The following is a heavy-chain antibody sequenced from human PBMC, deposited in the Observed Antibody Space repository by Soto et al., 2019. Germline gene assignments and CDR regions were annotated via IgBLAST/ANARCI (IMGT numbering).Heavy chain of an antibody. J-gene: IGHJ2*01. CDR1: GGSISSGDYY. CDR2: IYYSGST. D-gene: IGHD4-17*01. V-gene: IGHV4-30-4*01. CDR3: ARIDLRLSGYWYFAL. Sequence: QVQLQESGPGLVKPSQTLSLTCTVSGGSISSGDYYWSWIRQPPGKGLEWIGYIYYSGSTYYNPSLKSRVTISGDTSKNQFSLKLSSVTAADTAVYYCARIDLRLSGYWYFALWGRGTLVTVSS.